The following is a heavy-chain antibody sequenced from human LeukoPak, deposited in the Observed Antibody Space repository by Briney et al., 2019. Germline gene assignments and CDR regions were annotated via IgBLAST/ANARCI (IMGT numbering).Heavy chain of an antibody. CDR1: GVTLSNYG. J-gene: IGHJ4*02. D-gene: IGHD3-10*01. Sequence: GGSLRLSCAVSGVTLSNYGMAWARQAPGKGLEWVAGISNSGGATNYADSVKGRFTISRDNAKNTLYLQMSSLRAEDTAVYFCAKRGVVIRVILVGFHKQAYYFDSWGQGALVTVSS. V-gene: IGHV3-23*01. CDR2: ISNSGGAT. CDR3: AKRGVVIRVILVGFHKQAYYFDS.